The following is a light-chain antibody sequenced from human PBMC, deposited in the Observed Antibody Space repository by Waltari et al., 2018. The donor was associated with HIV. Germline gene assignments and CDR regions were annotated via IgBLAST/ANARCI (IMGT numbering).Light chain of an antibody. CDR1: QNIKNY. J-gene: IGKJ3*01. CDR3: QQSFSSPT. CDR2: TAT. Sequence: DIQMTQSPSSLSASIGDRVTITCRTSQNIKNYLNWYQQKPGKAPKMLIYTATTLQSGVSSRFNGSGSGTDFTLIITGLEPEDFALYFCQQSFSSPTFGPGTTVDVK. V-gene: IGKV1-39*01.